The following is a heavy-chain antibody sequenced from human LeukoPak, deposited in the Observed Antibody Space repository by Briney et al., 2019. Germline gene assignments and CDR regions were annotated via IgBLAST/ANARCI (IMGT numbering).Heavy chain of an antibody. CDR1: GLSFSNYW. J-gene: IGHJ4*01. V-gene: IGHV3-7*01. Sequence: GGSLRLXCVVSGLSFSNYWMSWVRQAPGKGLEWVANIKQDGSEQYYVASVKGRFTISRDNAKDSVYLQMNSLRVEDTAVYFCASGSGWVFDYWGHGTLVTVSS. CDR3: ASGSGWVFDY. CDR2: IKQDGSEQ. D-gene: IGHD6-19*01.